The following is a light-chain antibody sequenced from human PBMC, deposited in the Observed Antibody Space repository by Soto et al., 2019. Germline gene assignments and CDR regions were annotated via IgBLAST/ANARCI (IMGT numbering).Light chain of an antibody. CDR3: QQRSNWQLI. CDR2: GAS. J-gene: IGKJ4*01. V-gene: IGKV3-11*01. Sequence: EIVLTQSPATLSLSPGERATLSCRASQSVSSFLASYQQKPGQAPRLLIYGASSRATGIPARFSGSGSGTDFTLTFSRLESEDFAVESCQQRSNWQLIFGGGTKVEIK. CDR1: QSVSSF.